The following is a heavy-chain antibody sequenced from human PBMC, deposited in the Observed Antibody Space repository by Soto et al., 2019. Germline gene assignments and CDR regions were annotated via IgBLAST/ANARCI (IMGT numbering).Heavy chain of an antibody. D-gene: IGHD6-13*01. CDR3: ARGKKLAHYYYYGMDV. CDR2: IIPIFGTA. V-gene: IGHV1-69*12. J-gene: IGHJ6*02. Sequence: QVQLVQSGAEVKKPGSSVKVSCKASGGTFSSYAISWVRQAPGQGLEWMGGIIPIFGTANYAQKFQGRVTITADDSTSTAYRELSSLRSADTAVYYCARGKKLAHYYYYGMDVWGQGTTVTVSS. CDR1: GGTFSSYA.